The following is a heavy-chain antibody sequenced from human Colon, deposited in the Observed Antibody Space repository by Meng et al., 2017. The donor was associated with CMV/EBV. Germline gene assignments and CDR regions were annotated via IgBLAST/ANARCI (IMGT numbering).Heavy chain of an antibody. J-gene: IGHJ4*02. Sequence: GESLKISCATSGFTFSSYAMHWVRQAPGKGLEWASAIRGGSDRIYYADSVKGRFTISRDNSKNTLYLQMSSLRAEDTAVYYCATHPYTGSTSDYWGQGTLVTVSS. V-gene: IGHV3-23*01. CDR2: IRGGSDRI. D-gene: IGHD6-6*01. CDR1: GFTFSSYA. CDR3: ATHPYTGSTSDY.